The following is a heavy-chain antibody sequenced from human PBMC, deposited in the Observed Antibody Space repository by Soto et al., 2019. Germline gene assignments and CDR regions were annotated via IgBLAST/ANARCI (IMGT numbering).Heavy chain of an antibody. D-gene: IGHD2-21*01. CDR1: GFTFSSYW. CDR3: VRVGLLWGY. J-gene: IGHJ4*02. CDR2: IKEDGSGK. Sequence: EVQLVESGGGLVQPGGSLRLSCTASGFTFSSYWMSWVRQAPGKGLGWVANIKEDGSGKYYVDSVKGRFSISRDNARNSLYLQMNSLRVEDTAVYYCVRVGLLWGYWGQGALVTVSS. V-gene: IGHV3-7*03.